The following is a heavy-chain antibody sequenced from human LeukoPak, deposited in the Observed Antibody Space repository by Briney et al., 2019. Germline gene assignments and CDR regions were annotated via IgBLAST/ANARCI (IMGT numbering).Heavy chain of an antibody. Sequence: GGSLRLYCAASGFTFSSYAMSWVRQAPGKGLEWVSGISASGGTTYYADSVKGRFTISRDNSKNTLYLQMNSLRAEDTAVYYCAKGQSSSGLRNYFDYWGQGTLVTVSS. V-gene: IGHV3-23*01. CDR3: AKGQSSSGLRNYFDY. D-gene: IGHD3-22*01. J-gene: IGHJ4*02. CDR1: GFTFSSYA. CDR2: ISASGGTT.